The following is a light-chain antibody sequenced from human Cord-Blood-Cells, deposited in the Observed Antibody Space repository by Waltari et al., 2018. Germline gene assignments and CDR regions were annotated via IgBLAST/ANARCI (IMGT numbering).Light chain of an antibody. Sequence: QSALTQPASVSGSPGQSITISCTGPSSDVGGYNYVSWYQQHPGKAPKLMIYEVSNRPSGVSNRFSGSKSGNTASLTISGLQAEDEAEYYCSSYTSSSTVVFGGGTKLTVL. CDR2: EVS. CDR3: SSYTSSSTVV. J-gene: IGLJ2*01. V-gene: IGLV2-14*01. CDR1: SSDVGGYNY.